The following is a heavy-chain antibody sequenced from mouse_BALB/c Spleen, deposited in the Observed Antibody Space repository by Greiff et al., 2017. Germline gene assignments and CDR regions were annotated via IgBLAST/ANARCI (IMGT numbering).Heavy chain of an antibody. CDR1: GFNIKDTY. J-gene: IGHJ1*01. CDR3: AVDYGNYWYFDV. Sequence: EVKLLESGAELVKPGASVKLSCTASGFNIKDTYMHWVKQRPEQGLEWIGRIDPANGNTKYDPKFQGKATTTADTSSNTAYLQLSSLTSEDTAVYYCAVDYGNYWYFDVWGAGTTVTVSS. CDR2: IDPANGNT. D-gene: IGHD2-1*01. V-gene: IGHV14-3*02.